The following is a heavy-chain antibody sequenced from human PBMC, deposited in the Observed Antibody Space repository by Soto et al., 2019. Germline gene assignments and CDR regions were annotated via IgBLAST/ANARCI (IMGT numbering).Heavy chain of an antibody. D-gene: IGHD2-2*01. V-gene: IGHV3-7*01. CDR3: ARGIHRVTAVSQGYDY. CDR1: GFTFSDYW. CDR2: IKEDGSEK. Sequence: GRSRRLSCATSGFTFSDYWMCWVRQAPGKGLEWVANIKEDGSEKYYVDSVKGRFTISRDNSKNTVYLQMNSLRAEDTAVYYCARGIHRVTAVSQGYDYWGQGT. J-gene: IGHJ4*02.